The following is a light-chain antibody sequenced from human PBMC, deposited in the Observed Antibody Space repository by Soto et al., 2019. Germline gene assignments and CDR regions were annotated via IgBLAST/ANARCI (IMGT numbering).Light chain of an antibody. J-gene: IGKJ4*01. CDR3: QQYSSWPLT. CDR2: AAS. V-gene: IGKV3-15*01. Sequence: EIVMTQSQATLSVSPGEGATLSCRASQSVSSNLAWYQQKPGQAPRLLIYAASTRATDIPARFTGSGSGTEFTLTISSLQSDDFGVYSCQQYSSWPLTFGGGTKVEIK. CDR1: QSVSSN.